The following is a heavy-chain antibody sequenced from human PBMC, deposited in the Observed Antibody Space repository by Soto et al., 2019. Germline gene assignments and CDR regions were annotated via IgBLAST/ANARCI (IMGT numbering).Heavy chain of an antibody. V-gene: IGHV1-46*01. CDR3: ARARKWGYSSGWSDLDY. D-gene: IGHD6-19*01. Sequence: GASVKVSCKASGYTFTSYYMHWVRQAPGQGLEWMGIINPSGGNTGYAQKFQGRVTMTRNTSISTAYMELSSLRSEDTAVYYCARARKWGYSSGWSDLDYWGQGTLVTVSS. CDR1: GYTFTSYY. J-gene: IGHJ4*02. CDR2: INPSGGNT.